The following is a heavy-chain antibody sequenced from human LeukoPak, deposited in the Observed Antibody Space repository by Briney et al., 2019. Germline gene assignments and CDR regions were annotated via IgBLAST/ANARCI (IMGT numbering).Heavy chain of an antibody. CDR3: ARGGMVVTAPWDY. Sequence: PSETLSLTCTVSGGSISSYYRSWIRQPAGKGLEWIGRIYTSGSTNYNPSLKSRVTMSVDTSKNQFSLKLSSVTAADTAVYYCARGGMVVTAPWDYWGQGTLVTVSS. D-gene: IGHD2-21*02. CDR2: IYTSGST. CDR1: GGSISSYY. V-gene: IGHV4-4*07. J-gene: IGHJ4*02.